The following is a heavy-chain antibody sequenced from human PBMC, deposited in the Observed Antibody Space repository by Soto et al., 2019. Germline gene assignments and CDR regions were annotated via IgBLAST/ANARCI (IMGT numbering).Heavy chain of an antibody. CDR3: ARFSRITMVRGVLDI. CDR2: IYYSGIT. CDR1: VGSISSGGYY. D-gene: IGHD3-10*01. Sequence: QVQLQESGPGLVKPSQTLSLTCTVSVGSISSGGYYCSWICQHSVNGLEWIWDIYYSGITYYNPSLKSRVTVAVGPSQNQFSLELSSVPAADTAVYYFARFSRITMVRGVLDIWGQGTMVTVSS. J-gene: IGHJ3*02. V-gene: IGHV4-31*03.